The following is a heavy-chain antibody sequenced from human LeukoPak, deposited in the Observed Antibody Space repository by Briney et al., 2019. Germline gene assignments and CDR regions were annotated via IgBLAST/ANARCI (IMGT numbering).Heavy chain of an antibody. CDR2: ITTSSSYI. Sequence: GGSPRLSCAASGFTFSSYSMNWVRQAPGKGLEWVSSITTSSSYIYYADSVKGRLTISRDNAKNSLYLQMNSLRAEDTAVYYCARDGGDSGFAPWGQGTLVTVSS. V-gene: IGHV3-21*01. CDR1: GFTFSSYS. J-gene: IGHJ5*02. D-gene: IGHD2-21*02. CDR3: ARDGGDSGFAP.